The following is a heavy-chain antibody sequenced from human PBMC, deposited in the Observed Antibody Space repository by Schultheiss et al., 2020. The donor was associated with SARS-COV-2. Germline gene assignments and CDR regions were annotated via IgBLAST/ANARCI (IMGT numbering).Heavy chain of an antibody. CDR2: ISGIGDKT. D-gene: IGHD4-17*01. V-gene: IGHV3-23*01. Sequence: GESLKISCAASGLTFITYTMTWVRLAPGKRLEWVADISGIGDKTDYADSVKGRFTISRDNSRDTLYLQMNSLRAEDTAVYYCAKDGRTTGLNWFDPWGQGTLVTVSS. CDR1: GLTFITYT. J-gene: IGHJ5*02. CDR3: AKDGRTTGLNWFDP.